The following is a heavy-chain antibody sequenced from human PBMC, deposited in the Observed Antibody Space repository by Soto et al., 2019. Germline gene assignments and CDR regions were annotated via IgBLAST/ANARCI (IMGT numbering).Heavy chain of an antibody. CDR2: INPSGGST. CDR3: ARVTLQKSHRELLPPPVAFDI. Sequence: GASVKVSCKASGYTFTSYYMHWVRQAPGQGLEWMGIINPSGGSTSYAQKFQGRVTMTRDTSTSTVYMELSSLRSEDTAVYDCARVTLQKSHRELLPPPVAFDIWGQGTMVTVS. J-gene: IGHJ3*02. V-gene: IGHV1-46*03. CDR1: GYTFTSYY. D-gene: IGHD1-26*01.